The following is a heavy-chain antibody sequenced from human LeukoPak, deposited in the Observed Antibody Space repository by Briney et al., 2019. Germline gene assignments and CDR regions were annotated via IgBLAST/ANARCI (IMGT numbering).Heavy chain of an antibody. CDR1: GFTFSSYS. Sequence: GGSLRLSCAASGFTFSSYSMNWVRQAPGKGLEWVSSISSSSSYIYYADSVKGRFTISRDNAKNPLYLQMNSLRAEDTAVYYCARDITPFNNPPTGIDYWGQGTLVTVSS. D-gene: IGHD1-14*01. CDR3: ARDITPFNNPPTGIDY. CDR2: ISSSSSYI. J-gene: IGHJ4*02. V-gene: IGHV3-21*01.